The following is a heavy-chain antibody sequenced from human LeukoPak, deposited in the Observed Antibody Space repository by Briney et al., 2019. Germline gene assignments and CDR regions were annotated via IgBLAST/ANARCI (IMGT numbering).Heavy chain of an antibody. CDR3: ARDRPNYDSSGGDAFDI. CDR2: ISSSSSYI. Sequence: SGGSLRLSCAASGFTVSSNEMSWVRQAPGKGLEWVSSISSSSSYIYYADSVKGRFTISRDNAKNSLYLQMNSLRAEDTAVYYCARDRPNYDSSGGDAFDIWGQGTMVTVSS. D-gene: IGHD3-22*01. J-gene: IGHJ3*02. V-gene: IGHV3-21*01. CDR1: GFTVSSNE.